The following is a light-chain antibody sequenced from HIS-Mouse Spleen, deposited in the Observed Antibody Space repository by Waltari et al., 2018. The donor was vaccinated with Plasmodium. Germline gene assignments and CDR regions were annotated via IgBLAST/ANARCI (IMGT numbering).Light chain of an antibody. CDR1: SSDVGGYNY. Sequence: QSALTQPPSASGSPGQSVTISCTGTSSDVGGYNYVSWYQQHPGKAPKLMIYEVSKRPSGVPDRFSGSKSGNTVSLTGSGLQAEDEADYYCSSYAGSNNFFGGGTKLTVL. CDR2: EVS. J-gene: IGLJ2*01. CDR3: SSYAGSNNF. V-gene: IGLV2-8*01.